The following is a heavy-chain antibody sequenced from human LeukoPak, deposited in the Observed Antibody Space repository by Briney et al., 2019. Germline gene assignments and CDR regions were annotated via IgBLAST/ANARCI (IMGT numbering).Heavy chain of an antibody. V-gene: IGHV4-4*02. CDR2: IYHSGST. D-gene: IGHD1-26*01. CDR1: GGSISSSNW. J-gene: IGHJ6*02. CDR3: ASLMVGAPTPTRAYYGMDV. Sequence: SETLSLTCAVSGGSISSSNWWSWVRQPPGKGLEWIGEIYHSGSTNYNPSLKSRVTISVDKSENQFSLKLSSVTAADTAVYYCASLMVGAPTPTRAYYGMDVWGQGTTVTVSS.